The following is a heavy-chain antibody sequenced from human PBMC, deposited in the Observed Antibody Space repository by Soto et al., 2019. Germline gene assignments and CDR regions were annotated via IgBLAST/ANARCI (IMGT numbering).Heavy chain of an antibody. J-gene: IGHJ4*02. D-gene: IGHD3-9*01. CDR3: ATSFRYFDN. V-gene: IGHV3-23*01. CDR2: ISGTASRT. CDR1: GFTPTTTP. Sequence: SGGSLRLSCAGSGFTPTTTPLSWVRQPPGKGLEWVTTISGTASRTYYVDSVKGRFFISRGNFKNTVTLQMNNLTLDDTAVYYCATSFRYFDNWGQGTRVTVSS.